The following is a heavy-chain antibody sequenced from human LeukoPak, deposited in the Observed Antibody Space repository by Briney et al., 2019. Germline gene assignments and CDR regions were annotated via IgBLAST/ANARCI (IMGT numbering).Heavy chain of an antibody. CDR1: GGSISSYY. V-gene: IGHV4-4*07. D-gene: IGHD3-10*01. CDR3: ARHLGGSGSHDAFDI. CDR2: IYSGST. Sequence: PSETLSLTCTVSGGSISSYYWSWVRQPAGKGLEWIGRIYSGSTNYNPSLKSRVGVSVDTSKNQFSLHLNSVTAADTAVYYCARHLGGSGSHDAFDIWGQGTMVTVSS. J-gene: IGHJ3*02.